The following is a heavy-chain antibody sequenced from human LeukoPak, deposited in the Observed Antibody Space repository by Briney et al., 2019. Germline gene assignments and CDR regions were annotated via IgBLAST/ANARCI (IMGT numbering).Heavy chain of an antibody. J-gene: IGHJ4*02. V-gene: IGHV4-4*07. Sequence: SETLSLTCTVSGGSISSYYLSWIRQPAGKGLEWIGRIYTSGSTNFNPSLKSRGTMSVDTSKKQFSLKLSSVTAADTAVYYCATDTRAEMGIDSWGQGTLVTVSS. CDR1: GGSISSYY. CDR2: IYTSGST. CDR3: ATDTRAEMGIDS. D-gene: IGHD5-24*01.